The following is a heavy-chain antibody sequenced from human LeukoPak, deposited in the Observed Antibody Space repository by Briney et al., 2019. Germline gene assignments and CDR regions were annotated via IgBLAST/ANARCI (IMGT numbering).Heavy chain of an antibody. CDR2: INHSGST. CDR1: GGSFSGYY. V-gene: IGHV4-34*01. D-gene: IGHD6-6*01. CDR3: ARGYPREYSSSHGDDFDY. Sequence: SETLSLTCAVYGGSFSGYYWSWIRQPPGKGLEWIGEINHSGSTNYNPSLKSRVTISVDTSKNQFSLKLSSVTAADTAVYYCARGYPREYSSSHGDDFDYWGQGTLVTVSS. J-gene: IGHJ4*02.